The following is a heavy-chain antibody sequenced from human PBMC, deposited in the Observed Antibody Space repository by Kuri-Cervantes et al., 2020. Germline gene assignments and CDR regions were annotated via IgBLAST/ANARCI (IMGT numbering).Heavy chain of an antibody. D-gene: IGHD2-21*02. J-gene: IGHJ4*02. Sequence: ESLKISCAVYGGSFSGYYWSWIRQPPGKGLEWIGEINHSGSTNYNPSLKSRVTISVDTSKNQFSLKLSSVTAADTAVYYCARASCGGDCYSAPPLIDYWGQGTLVTVSS. V-gene: IGHV4-34*01. CDR2: INHSGST. CDR3: ARASCGGDCYSAPPLIDY. CDR1: GGSFSGYY.